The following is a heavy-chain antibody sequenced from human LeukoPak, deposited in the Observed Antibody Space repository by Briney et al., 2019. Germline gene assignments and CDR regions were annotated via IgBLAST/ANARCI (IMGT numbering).Heavy chain of an antibody. CDR1: GGSISSYY. V-gene: IGHV4-4*07. D-gene: IGHD6-13*01. CDR2: IYTSGST. CDR3: ARFGSSWSRGGYFDY. J-gene: IGHJ4*02. Sequence: SETLSLTCTVSGGSISSYYWSWIRQPAGKGLEWIGRIYTSGSTNYNPSLKSRVTMSVDTSKNQFSLKLSSVTAADTAVYYCARFGSSWSRGGYFDYWGQGTLVTVSS.